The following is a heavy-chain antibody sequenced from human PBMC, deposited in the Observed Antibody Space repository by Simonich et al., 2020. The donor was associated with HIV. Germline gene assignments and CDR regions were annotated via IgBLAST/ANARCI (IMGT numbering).Heavy chain of an antibody. V-gene: IGHV3-49*04. Sequence: EYGGGLVQPGRSLRLSCTASGFTFGDYAMSWVRQAPGKGLEWVGLIRSKAYGETTEYAASVKGIFTISRDDSKSVAYLQMNSLKTEDTAVYYCTRVPDLGYSYGSFDSWGQGTLVTVSS. CDR2: IRSKAYGETT. J-gene: IGHJ4*02. D-gene: IGHD5-18*01. CDR3: TRVPDLGYSYGSFDS. CDR1: GFTFGDYA.